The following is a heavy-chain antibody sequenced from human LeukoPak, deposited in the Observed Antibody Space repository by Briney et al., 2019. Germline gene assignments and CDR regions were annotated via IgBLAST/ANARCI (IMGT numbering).Heavy chain of an antibody. V-gene: IGHV3-73*01. Sequence: GGSLRLSCAASGFTFSGSAMHWVRQASGKGLDWVGRVRSRANSYATTYAASVKGRFSISRDDSKNTAFLEMNSLKTEDTAVYYCTTHYYDSSGYHYGAFDYWGQRTLVTVSS. D-gene: IGHD3-22*01. J-gene: IGHJ4*02. CDR1: GFTFSGSA. CDR2: VRSRANSYAT. CDR3: TTHYYDSSGYHYGAFDY.